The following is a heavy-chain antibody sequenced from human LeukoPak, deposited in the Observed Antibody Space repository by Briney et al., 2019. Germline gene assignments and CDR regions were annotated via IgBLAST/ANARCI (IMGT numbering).Heavy chain of an antibody. J-gene: IGHJ6*03. CDR1: GFTFNIYR. Sequence: GGSLRLSCAASGFTFNIYRMSWVRQAPGKGLEWVANMKQDGGEKYYVDSVKGRFTISRDNAKNSLYLQMSSLRAEDTAVYYCARLGGAADYYYYYYMDVWGKGTTVTVSS. CDR3: ARLGGAADYYYYYYMDV. CDR2: MKQDGGEK. V-gene: IGHV3-7*01. D-gene: IGHD3-16*01.